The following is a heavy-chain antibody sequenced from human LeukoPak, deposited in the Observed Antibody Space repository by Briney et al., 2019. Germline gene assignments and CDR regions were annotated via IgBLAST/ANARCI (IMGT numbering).Heavy chain of an antibody. CDR3: AREPPSLLWFGSFDY. CDR2: TYSDGNT. J-gene: IGHJ4*02. D-gene: IGHD3-10*01. Sequence: GGSLRLSCAASGFALSSYAMSWVRQAPGKGLEWVSATYSDGNTYYADSVQGRFTMSTDTSKNTLYLQLNSLRAEDTAIYYCAREPPSLLWFGSFDYWGQGALVTVSP. CDR1: GFALSSYA. V-gene: IGHV3-53*01.